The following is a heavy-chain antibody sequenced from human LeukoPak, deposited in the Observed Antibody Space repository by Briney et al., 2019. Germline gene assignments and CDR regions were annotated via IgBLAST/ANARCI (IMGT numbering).Heavy chain of an antibody. CDR2: INHSGST. Sequence: SETLSLTCAVYGGSSSGYYWSWIRQPPGKGLEWIGEINHSGSTNYNPSLKSRVTISVDTSKNQFSLKLSSVTAADTAVYYCARGRGYSYGPPYYYYGMDVWGQGTTVTVSS. CDR3: ARGRGYSYGPPYYYYGMDV. CDR1: GGSSSGYY. V-gene: IGHV4-34*01. J-gene: IGHJ6*02. D-gene: IGHD5-18*01.